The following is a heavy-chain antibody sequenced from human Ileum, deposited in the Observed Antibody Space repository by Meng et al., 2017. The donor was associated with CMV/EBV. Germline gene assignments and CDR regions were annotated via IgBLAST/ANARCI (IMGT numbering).Heavy chain of an antibody. CDR1: GFTFSDYY. V-gene: IGHV3-11*04. CDR3: ATVAATELDY. Sequence: GGSLRLSCAASGFTFSDYYMNWIRQAPGKGLEWVAYISRGGNTIYYADSEKGRFTVSRDNAKNSLYLQMNYLRAEDTALYFCATVAATELDYWGRGTLVTVSS. CDR2: ISRGGNTI. J-gene: IGHJ4*02.